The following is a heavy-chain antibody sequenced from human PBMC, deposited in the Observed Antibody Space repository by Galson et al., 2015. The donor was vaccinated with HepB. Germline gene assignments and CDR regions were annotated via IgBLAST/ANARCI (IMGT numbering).Heavy chain of an antibody. D-gene: IGHD6-13*01. V-gene: IGHV4-59*08. CDR3: ASYIEGAGGRGYYLDD. CDR2: TYDSGRTYFSDSGTT. Sequence: LSLTCTVSGASISHYHWSWIRQPPGKGLEWIGYTYDSGRTYFSDSGTTNYNPSFKSRATISFDTSKDQFSLRLNSVTAADTAVYYCASYIEGAGGRGYYLDDWGQGTRVTVSS. J-gene: IGHJ4*02. CDR1: GASISHYH.